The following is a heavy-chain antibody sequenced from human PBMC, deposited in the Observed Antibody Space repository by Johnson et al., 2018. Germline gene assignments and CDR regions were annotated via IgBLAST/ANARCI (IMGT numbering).Heavy chain of an antibody. CDR2: IRSKAYGGTT. V-gene: IGHV3-49*05. CDR3: TRGVYWGRPYDSSGAAPYYFDY. J-gene: IGHJ4*02. Sequence: EVQLVESGGGLVKPGRSLRLSCTASGFTFGDYAMSWFRQAPGKGLEWVGFIRSKAYGGTTEYAASVKGRFTISRDDSKSIAYLQMNSLKTEDTAVYYCTRGVYWGRPYDSSGAAPYYFDYWGQGTLVTVSS. CDR1: GFTFGDYA. D-gene: IGHD3-22*01.